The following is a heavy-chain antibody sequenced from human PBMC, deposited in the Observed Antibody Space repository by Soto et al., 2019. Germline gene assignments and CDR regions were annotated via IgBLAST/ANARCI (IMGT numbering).Heavy chain of an antibody. CDR2: IWYDGSNK. Sequence: QVQLVESGGGVVQPGRSLRLSCAASGFTFSSYGMHWVRQAPGKGLEWVAVIWYDGSNKYYADSVKGRFTISRDNSKNKRDLQMHSLSADDTALYYCAIDHAGTTVTTDGMDVWGQGTTVTVSS. V-gene: IGHV3-33*01. CDR3: AIDHAGTTVTTDGMDV. CDR1: GFTFSSYG. J-gene: IGHJ6*02. D-gene: IGHD4-4*01.